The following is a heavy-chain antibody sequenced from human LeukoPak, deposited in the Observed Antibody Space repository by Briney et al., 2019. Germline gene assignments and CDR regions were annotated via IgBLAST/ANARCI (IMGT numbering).Heavy chain of an antibody. D-gene: IGHD2-15*01. V-gene: IGHV4-39*07. CDR3: ARDPTEGYCSGGSCSNYWYFDL. CDR1: GGSISSSSYY. CDR2: IYYSGST. J-gene: IGHJ2*01. Sequence: SETLSLTCTVSGGSISSSSYYWGWIRQPPGKGLEWIGSIYYSGSTYYNPSLKSRVTISVDTSKNQFSLKLSSVTAADTAVYYCARDPTEGYCSGGSCSNYWYFDLWGRGTLVTVSS.